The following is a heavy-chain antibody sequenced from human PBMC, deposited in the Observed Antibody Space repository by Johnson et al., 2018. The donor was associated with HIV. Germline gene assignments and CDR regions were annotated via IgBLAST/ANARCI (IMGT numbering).Heavy chain of an antibody. CDR1: GFIFSDYY. J-gene: IGHJ3*01. D-gene: IGHD6-25*01. CDR3: ARDGEAQRLPLGDAFDV. Sequence: VQLVESGGGLVQPGGSLRLSCVASGFIFSDYYMSWIRQAPGKGLEWVSYISSTGTTIYYADSVKDRFTISRDNAKNSLHLQMNSLRAEDTAVYYCARDGEAQRLPLGDAFDVWGQGTFVTVSS. CDR2: ISSTGTTI. V-gene: IGHV3-11*01.